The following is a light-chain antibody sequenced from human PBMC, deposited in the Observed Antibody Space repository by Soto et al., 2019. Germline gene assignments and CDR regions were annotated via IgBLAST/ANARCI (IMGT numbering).Light chain of an antibody. J-gene: IGKJ4*01. CDR3: QQTSSFPLT. Sequence: IQMTQSPFSVSASVGDRVTITCRASQGISSWLAWYQQKPGKSPTLLIYKASNLQTGVPSRFSGSGSGTDFTLTISSLQPEDFATYYCQQTSSFPLTFGGGTKVEMK. V-gene: IGKV1-12*01. CDR2: KAS. CDR1: QGISSW.